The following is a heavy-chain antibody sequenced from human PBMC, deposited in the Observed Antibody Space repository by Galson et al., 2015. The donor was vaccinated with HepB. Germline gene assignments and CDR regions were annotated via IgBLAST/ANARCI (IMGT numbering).Heavy chain of an antibody. CDR2: IYLDDSDT. Sequence: QSGAEVKKPGESLKISCKVSGDSFSNYWIGWVRQMPGKGLEWMGLIYLDDSDTRYSPSFQGQVTISADKSISTAYLQWSSLRASDTATCYCAKEAGPWGQGTLVTVSS. CDR1: GDSFSNYW. CDR3: AKEAGP. V-gene: IGHV5-51*01. J-gene: IGHJ5*02.